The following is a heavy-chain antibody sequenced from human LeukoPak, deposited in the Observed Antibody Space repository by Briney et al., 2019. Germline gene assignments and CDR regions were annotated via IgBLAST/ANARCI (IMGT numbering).Heavy chain of an antibody. V-gene: IGHV3-48*03. CDR2: ISSSGTTI. CDR1: GFTFSSYE. Sequence: PGGSLRLSCAASGFTFSSYEMNWVRQAPGKGLEWVSYISSSGTTIYYADSVKGRFTISRDNAKNSLYLQMNSLRAEDTAVYYCARRDIVVVPAAIIGAFDIWGQGTMVTVSS. D-gene: IGHD2-2*02. CDR3: ARRDIVVVPAAIIGAFDI. J-gene: IGHJ3*02.